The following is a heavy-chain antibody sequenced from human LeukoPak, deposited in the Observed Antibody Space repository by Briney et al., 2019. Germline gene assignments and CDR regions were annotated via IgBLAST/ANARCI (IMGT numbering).Heavy chain of an antibody. CDR3: AKVQWLVIDY. V-gene: IGHV3-30*02. D-gene: IGHD6-19*01. CDR2: IRYDGSNK. J-gene: IGHJ4*02. CDR1: GFTFSSYS. Sequence: GGSLRLSCAASGFTFSSYSMHWVRQAPGKGLEWVAFIRYDGSNKYYADSVKGRFTISRDNSKNTLYLQMNSLRAEDTAVYYCAKVQWLVIDYWGQGTLVTVSS.